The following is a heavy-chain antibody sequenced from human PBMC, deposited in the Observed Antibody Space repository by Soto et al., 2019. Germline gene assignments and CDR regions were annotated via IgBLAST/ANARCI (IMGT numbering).Heavy chain of an antibody. V-gene: IGHV4-34*01. Sequence: SETLSLTCAISGGSFSDYYWTWIRQPPGKGLEWIGEVNLSRGINYNPSLKSRVTISLDTSKNQFSLNLSSVTDADTAVYYCARVGGIAVAGLAIASWVQGTLVTVSS. D-gene: IGHD6-19*01. CDR1: GGSFSDYY. CDR3: ARVGGIAVAGLAIAS. J-gene: IGHJ4*02. CDR2: VNLSRGI.